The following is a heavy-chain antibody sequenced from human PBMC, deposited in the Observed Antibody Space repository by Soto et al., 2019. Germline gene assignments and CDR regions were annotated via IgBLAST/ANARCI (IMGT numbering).Heavy chain of an antibody. Sequence: GASVKVSCKASGYTFTGYGFSWVRQAPGHGLEWMGRISVYNSNTNYAKKFQGRVTMTADTSTSTAYMELRSLRSDDTAVYFCARDGPGEPLDTFSYFGLDVWGRGTTVTVSS. D-gene: IGHD3-10*01. V-gene: IGHV1-18*01. CDR2: ISVYNSNT. CDR3: ARDGPGEPLDTFSYFGLDV. J-gene: IGHJ6*02. CDR1: GYTFTGYG.